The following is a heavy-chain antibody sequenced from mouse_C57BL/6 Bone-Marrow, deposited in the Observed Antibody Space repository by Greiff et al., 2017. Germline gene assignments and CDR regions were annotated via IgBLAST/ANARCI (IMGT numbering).Heavy chain of an antibody. D-gene: IGHD2-3*01. CDR2: IHPNSGST. CDR3: ARLRDGYWFAY. CDR1: GYTFTSYW. Sequence: QVQLQQPGAELVKPGASVKLSCKASGYTFTSYWMHWVKQRPGQGLEWIGMIHPNSGSTNYNEKFKSKATLTVDKSSSTAYMQLSSLTSEYAAVSYYARLRDGYWFAYWGQGTLVTVSA. J-gene: IGHJ3*01. V-gene: IGHV1-64*01.